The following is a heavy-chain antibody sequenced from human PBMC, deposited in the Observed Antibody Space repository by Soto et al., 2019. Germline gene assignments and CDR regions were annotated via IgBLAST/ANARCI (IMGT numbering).Heavy chain of an antibody. J-gene: IGHJ4*02. CDR2: IFYTGST. Sequence: SETLSLTCTVSGGSIDSNRYYWAWIRQPPGKGLEWIGSIFYTGSTYYSLSLKGRLTISVDPSKNQFSLKLTSVTAADTAVYYCATMGTPATGLYYFDYWGQGTLVTVSS. CDR3: ATMGTPATGLYYFDY. CDR1: GGSIDSNRYY. V-gene: IGHV4-39*01. D-gene: IGHD1-7*01.